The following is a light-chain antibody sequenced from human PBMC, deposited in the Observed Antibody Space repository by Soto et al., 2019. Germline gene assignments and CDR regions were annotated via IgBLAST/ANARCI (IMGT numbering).Light chain of an antibody. CDR3: STYTSSSTPLYV. V-gene: IGLV2-14*01. Sequence: QSVLSQPASVSGSPGQSITISCTGSNSDVGFYNYVSWYQQLPGKAPKLVIYEVSNRPSGVSNRFSGSKSGNTASLTISGLQAEDEADYYCSTYTSSSTPLYVFGTGTKVTVL. J-gene: IGLJ1*01. CDR2: EVS. CDR1: NSDVGFYNY.